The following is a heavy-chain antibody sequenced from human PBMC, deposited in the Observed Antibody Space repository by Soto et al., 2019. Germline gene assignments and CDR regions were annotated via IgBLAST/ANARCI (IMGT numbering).Heavy chain of an antibody. D-gene: IGHD4-17*01. CDR3: ARDRPYGDPNWFDP. CDR2: MSYDGART. V-gene: IGHV3-30-3*01. Sequence: QVQLVESGGGVVQPGGSLSLSCATSGFTFTSFTMHWVRQAPGKGLEWIAVMSYDGARTDYADAVKGRFTISRDTSKNTWYLQMNNLSPDDTAMYYCARDRPYGDPNWFDPWGQGTLVTVSS. CDR1: GFTFTSFT. J-gene: IGHJ5*02.